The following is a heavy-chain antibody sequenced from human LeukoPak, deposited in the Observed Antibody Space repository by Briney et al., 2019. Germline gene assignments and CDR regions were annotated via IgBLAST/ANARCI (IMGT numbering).Heavy chain of an antibody. V-gene: IGHV4-59*01. CDR1: GGSISRYY. CDR3: ARDLGDYFDY. Sequence: PSETLSLTCIVSGGSISRYYCGWIRQPPRKGLEWIGYNYYSVNTNFNPSLKSRVTISLDTSKNQFSLKLSSVTAAGTAVYYCARDLGDYFDYWGQGTLVTVSS. J-gene: IGHJ4*02. D-gene: IGHD2-15*01. CDR2: NYYSVNT.